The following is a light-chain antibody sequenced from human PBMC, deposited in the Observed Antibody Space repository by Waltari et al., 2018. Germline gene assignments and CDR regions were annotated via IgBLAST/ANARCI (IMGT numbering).Light chain of an antibody. V-gene: IGLV1-51*01. CDR1: SSNIGNNY. CDR3: GTWDNSLSGGV. J-gene: IGLJ3*02. Sequence: QSVLTQPPSVSAAPGQKVTISCSGSSSNIGNNYVSCYQQLPGTAPKLLIYDNNKRRSGIPDRFSGSKAGTSATLGITGLQTGDEADYYCGTWDNSLSGGVFGGGTKLTVL. CDR2: DNN.